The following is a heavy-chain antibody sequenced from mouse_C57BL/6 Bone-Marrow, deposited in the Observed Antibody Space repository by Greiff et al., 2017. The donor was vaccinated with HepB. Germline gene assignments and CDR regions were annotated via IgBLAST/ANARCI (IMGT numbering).Heavy chain of an antibody. Sequence: VKVVESGAELARPGASVKLSCKASGYTFTSYGISWVKQRTGQGLEWIGEIYPRSGNTYYNEKFKGKATLTADKSSSTAYMELRSLTSEDSAVYFCARDGYYGAYWGQGTLVTVSA. CDR2: IYPRSGNT. V-gene: IGHV1-81*01. CDR3: ARDGYYGAY. D-gene: IGHD2-3*01. J-gene: IGHJ3*01. CDR1: GYTFTSYG.